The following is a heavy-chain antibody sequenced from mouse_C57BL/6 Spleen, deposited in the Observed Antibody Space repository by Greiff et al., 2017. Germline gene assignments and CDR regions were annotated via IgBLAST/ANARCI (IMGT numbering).Heavy chain of an antibody. CDR3: ARRASYYGSSYPAWFAY. V-gene: IGHV1-9*01. CDR1: GYTFTGYW. Sequence: QVQLQQSGAELMKPGASVKLSCKATGYTFTGYWIEWVKQRPGHGLEWIGEILPGSGSTNYNEKFKGKATFTADKSSNTAYMQLSSLTTEDSAIYYCARRASYYGSSYPAWFAYWGQGTLVTVSA. J-gene: IGHJ3*01. D-gene: IGHD1-1*01. CDR2: ILPGSGST.